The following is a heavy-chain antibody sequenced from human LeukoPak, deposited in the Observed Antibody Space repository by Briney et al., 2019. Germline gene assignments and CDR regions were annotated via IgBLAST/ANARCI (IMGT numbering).Heavy chain of an antibody. CDR3: ARGGDYGDYTPGVDY. Sequence: SVKVSCKASGGTFSSYAISWVRQAPGQGLGWMGGIIPIFGTANYAQKFQGRVTITTDESTSIAYMELSSLRSEDTAVYYCARGGDYGDYTPGVDYWGQGTLVTVSS. CDR1: GGTFSSYA. D-gene: IGHD4-17*01. V-gene: IGHV1-69*05. CDR2: IIPIFGTA. J-gene: IGHJ4*02.